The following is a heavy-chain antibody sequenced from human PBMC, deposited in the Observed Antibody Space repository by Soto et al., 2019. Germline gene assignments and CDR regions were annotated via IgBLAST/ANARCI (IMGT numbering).Heavy chain of an antibody. Sequence: EVQLVESGGDLVQPGGSLRIFCAASGFTFSDAYMSWVRQAPGKGLEWVGRIKSKTDGGTIDYGAPVKDRFTISRDDSESTLYLQMNSLKSEDTAVYYCTSVKLGEAAFDVWGQGTTVTVSS. CDR3: TSVKLGEAAFDV. J-gene: IGHJ3*01. D-gene: IGHD1-1*01. CDR1: GFTFSDAY. V-gene: IGHV3-15*01. CDR2: IKSKTDGGTI.